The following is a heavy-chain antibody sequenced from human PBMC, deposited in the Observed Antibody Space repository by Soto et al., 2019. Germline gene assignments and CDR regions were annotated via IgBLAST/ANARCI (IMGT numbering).Heavy chain of an antibody. D-gene: IGHD2-2*01. CDR3: ARTKYCSSTSCSGDYYYYMDV. CDR2: IYPGDSDT. CDR1: GYSFTSYW. Sequence: GESLKISCKGSGYSFTSYWIGWVRQMPGKGLEWMGIIYPGDSDTRYSPSFQGQVTISADKSISTAYLQWSSLKASDTAMYYCARTKYCSSTSCSGDYYYYMDVWGKGTTVTVSS. V-gene: IGHV5-51*01. J-gene: IGHJ6*03.